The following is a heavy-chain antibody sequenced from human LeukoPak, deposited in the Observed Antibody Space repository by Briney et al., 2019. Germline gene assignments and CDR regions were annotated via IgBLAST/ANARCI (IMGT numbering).Heavy chain of an antibody. Sequence: ETLSLTCAVYGGSFSGYYWSWIREPPGEGLEGIGEINHSGSTNYNPSLKSRVTISVDTSKNQFSLKLSSVTAADTAVYYCAGGARRGPYYYDSSGPPDDYWGQGTLVTVSS. D-gene: IGHD3-22*01. J-gene: IGHJ4*02. CDR2: INHSGST. V-gene: IGHV4-34*01. CDR3: AGGARRGPYYYDSSGPPDDY. CDR1: GGSFSGYY.